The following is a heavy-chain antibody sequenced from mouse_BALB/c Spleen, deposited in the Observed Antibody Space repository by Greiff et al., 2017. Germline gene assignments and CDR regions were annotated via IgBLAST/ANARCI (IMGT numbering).Heavy chain of an antibody. Sequence: QVQLKESGAELAKPGASVKMSCKASGYTFTSYWMHWVKQRPGQGLEWIGYINPSTGYTEYNQKFKDKATLTADKSSSTAYMQLSSLTSEDSAVYYCARALYDYSFYYAMDYWGQGTSVTVSS. CDR1: GYTFTSYW. V-gene: IGHV1-7*01. CDR2: INPSTGYT. CDR3: ARALYDYSFYYAMDY. J-gene: IGHJ4*01. D-gene: IGHD2-4*01.